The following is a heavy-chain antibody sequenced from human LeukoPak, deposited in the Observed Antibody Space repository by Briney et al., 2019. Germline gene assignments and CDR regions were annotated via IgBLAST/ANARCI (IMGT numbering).Heavy chain of an antibody. V-gene: IGHV3-48*03. J-gene: IGHJ6*03. Sequence: GGSLRLSCAASVFTFSSYEMNWVRQAPGEGLEWVSYISSGGGTTYYADSVKGRFTISRDNAKSSLYLQMNSLRAEDTAVYYCARDGKVTTSYYYYYYYMDVWGKGTTVTVSS. D-gene: IGHD4-11*01. CDR3: ARDGKVTTSYYYYYYYMDV. CDR2: ISSGGGTT. CDR1: VFTFSSYE.